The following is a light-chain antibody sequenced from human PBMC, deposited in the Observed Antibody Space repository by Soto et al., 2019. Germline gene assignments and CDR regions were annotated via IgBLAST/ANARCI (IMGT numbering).Light chain of an antibody. V-gene: IGKV1-5*01. CDR3: QQYSDYPRT. CDR1: QSISSQ. CDR2: DAS. J-gene: IGKJ1*01. Sequence: DIQMTQSPSTLSASVGDRVTITCRASQSISSQLAWYQQKPGKAPKLLIYDASSLESGVPSRFSGSGSGTDFTLPISSLQPDEFATYYCQQYSDYPRTFGQGTKVEI.